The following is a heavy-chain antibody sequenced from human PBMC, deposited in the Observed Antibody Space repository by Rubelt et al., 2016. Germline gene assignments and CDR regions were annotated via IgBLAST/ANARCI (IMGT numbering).Heavy chain of an antibody. D-gene: IGHD3-3*01. Sequence: QLQLQESGPGLVKPSETLSLTCTVSGGSISSSSYYWGWIRQPPGKGLEWIGYIYYSGSTNYNPTRKRQVPYSVGTSKNLCSRKLRSVTAADTAVYYCARHGFSRGFGVVVFDYWGQGTLVTVSS. CDR2: IYYSGST. V-gene: IGHV4-61*05. J-gene: IGHJ4*02. CDR1: GGSISSSSYY. CDR3: ARHGFSRGFGVVVFDY.